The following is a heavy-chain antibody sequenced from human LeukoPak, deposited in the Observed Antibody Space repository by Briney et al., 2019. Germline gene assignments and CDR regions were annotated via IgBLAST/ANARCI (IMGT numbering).Heavy chain of an antibody. CDR2: ISSSGSTI. J-gene: IGHJ6*04. D-gene: IGHD2-15*01. V-gene: IGHV3-48*03. Sequence: PGGSLRLSCAASGFTFSSYEMNWVRQAPGKGLEWVSYISSSGSTIYYADSVKGRFTISRDNAKNSLYLQMYSLRAEDTAVYYCARVAASPDYGMDVWGKGTTVTVSS. CDR3: ARVAASPDYGMDV. CDR1: GFTFSSYE.